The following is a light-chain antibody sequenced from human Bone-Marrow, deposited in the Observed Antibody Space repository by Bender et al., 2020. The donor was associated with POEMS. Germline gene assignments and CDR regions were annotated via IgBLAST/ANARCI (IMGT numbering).Light chain of an antibody. V-gene: IGLV2-14*01. J-gene: IGLJ2*01. CDR3: QAWDSGSAV. CDR2: EVK. CDR1: SSDVGGYDY. Sequence: QSALTQPASVSGSPGQSITISCTGSSSDVGGYDYVSWYQQHPGKAPKVLIYEVKNRPSGVSNRFSGSNSGNTATLTISGTQSMDEADYYCQAWDSGSAVFGGGTKLTVL.